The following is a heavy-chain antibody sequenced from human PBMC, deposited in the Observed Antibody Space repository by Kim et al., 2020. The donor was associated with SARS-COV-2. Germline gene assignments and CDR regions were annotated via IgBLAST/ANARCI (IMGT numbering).Heavy chain of an antibody. J-gene: IGHJ5*02. Sequence: SVKVSCKASGGTFSSYAISWVRQAPGQGLEWMGGIIPIFGTANYAQKFQGRVTITADESTSTAYMELSSLRSEDTAVYYCARGVSYGDYHNWFDPWGQGTLVTVSS. CDR3: ARGVSYGDYHNWFDP. CDR2: IIPIFGTA. CDR1: GGTFSSYA. D-gene: IGHD4-17*01. V-gene: IGHV1-69*13.